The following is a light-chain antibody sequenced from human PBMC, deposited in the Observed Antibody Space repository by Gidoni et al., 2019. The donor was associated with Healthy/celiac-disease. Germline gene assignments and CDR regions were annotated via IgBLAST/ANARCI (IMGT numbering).Light chain of an antibody. CDR3: QQYYSTPRT. CDR1: QSVLYSSNNKNY. CDR2: WAS. Sequence: DIVMTQSPDSLAVSLGERATINCKSSQSVLYSSNNKNYLAWYQQKPGQPPKLLIYWASTRESGVPDGFSGSGSGTEFTLTISSLQAEDVAVYYCQQYYSTPRTFGQGTKVEIK. J-gene: IGKJ1*01. V-gene: IGKV4-1*01.